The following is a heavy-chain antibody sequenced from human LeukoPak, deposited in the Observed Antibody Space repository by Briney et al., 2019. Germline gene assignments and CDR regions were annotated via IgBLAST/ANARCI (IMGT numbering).Heavy chain of an antibody. Sequence: GGSLRLSCAASGFTFSDYYMSWIRQAPGKGLDWVSYISFSGNTIYYADSVKGRFTISRDNAKNSLYLQMNSLRAEDTAVYYCTTLRPYIRPRWGQGTMVTVSS. CDR3: TTLRPYIRPR. CDR2: ISFSGNTI. V-gene: IGHV3-11*01. CDR1: GFTFSDYY. D-gene: IGHD1-1*01. J-gene: IGHJ3*01.